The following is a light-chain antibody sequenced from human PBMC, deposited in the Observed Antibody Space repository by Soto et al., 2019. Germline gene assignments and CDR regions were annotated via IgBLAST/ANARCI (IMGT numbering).Light chain of an antibody. CDR1: SSDVGGYNY. Sequence: QSALTQPRSVSGSPGQSVTISCTGTSSDVGGYNYVSWYQQHPGKAPKLMIYDVTERPSGVSSRFSGSKSGNTASLTISGLQAEDEADYYCCSYSDTNTYVFGSGTKLTVL. CDR3: CSYSDTNTYV. J-gene: IGLJ1*01. V-gene: IGLV2-11*01. CDR2: DVT.